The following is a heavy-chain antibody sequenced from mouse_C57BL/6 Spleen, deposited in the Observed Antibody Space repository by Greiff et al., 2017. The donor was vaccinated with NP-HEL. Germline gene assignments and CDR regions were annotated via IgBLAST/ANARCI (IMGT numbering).Heavy chain of an antibody. Sequence: EVQLKESGPELVKPGASVKISCKASGYSFTDYNMNWVKQSNGKSLEWIGVINPNYGTTSYNQKFKGKATLTVDQSSSTAYMQLNSLTSEDSAVYYCARSHYYGSSYYAMDYWGQGTSVTVSS. J-gene: IGHJ4*01. CDR3: ARSHYYGSSYYAMDY. D-gene: IGHD1-1*01. V-gene: IGHV1-39*01. CDR1: GYSFTDYN. CDR2: INPNYGTT.